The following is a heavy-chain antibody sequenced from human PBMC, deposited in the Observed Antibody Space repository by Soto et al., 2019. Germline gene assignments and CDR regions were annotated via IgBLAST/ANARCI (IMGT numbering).Heavy chain of an antibody. D-gene: IGHD5-12*01. CDR1: GYTFTTYG. CDR2: ISRYNGNT. V-gene: IGHV1-18*01. Sequence: QVQLVQSGAEVKKPGASVKVSCKASGYTFTTYGITWVRQAPGQGPEWMGWISRYNGNTNYAQIFRDTVTMTTDSSANTAYMGLRSLRHDDTAVYCCPSGHDFGYRSDWGQATPGTVSS. CDR3: PSGHDFGYRSD. J-gene: IGHJ1*01.